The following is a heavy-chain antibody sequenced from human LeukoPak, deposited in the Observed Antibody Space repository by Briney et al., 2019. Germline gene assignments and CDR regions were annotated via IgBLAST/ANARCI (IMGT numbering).Heavy chain of an antibody. D-gene: IGHD6-13*01. J-gene: IGHJ6*03. V-gene: IGHV1-46*01. CDR2: INPSGGST. Sequence: EASVKVSCKASGYTFTSYYMHWVRQAPGQGLEWMGIINPSGGSTSYAQKFQGRVTMTRDMSTSTVYMELSSLRSEDTAVYYCARDNPQQLQYYYYMDVWGKGTTVTVSS. CDR1: GYTFTSYY. CDR3: ARDNPQQLQYYYYMDV.